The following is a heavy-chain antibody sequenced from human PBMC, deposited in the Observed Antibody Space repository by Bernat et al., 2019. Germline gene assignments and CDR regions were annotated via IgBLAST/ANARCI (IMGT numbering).Heavy chain of an antibody. CDR1: GGSISSSSYY. J-gene: IGHJ4*02. D-gene: IGHD2-2*01. CDR2: IYYSGST. CDR3: ARAKTDIVLVPAATIDY. V-gene: IGHV4-39*01. Sequence: QLQLQESGPGLVKPSETLSITCTVSGGSISSSSYYWGWIRQPPGKGLEWIGSIYYSGSTYYNPSLKSRVTISVDTSKNQFSLKLSSVTAADTAVYYCARAKTDIVLVPAATIDYWGQGTLVTVSS.